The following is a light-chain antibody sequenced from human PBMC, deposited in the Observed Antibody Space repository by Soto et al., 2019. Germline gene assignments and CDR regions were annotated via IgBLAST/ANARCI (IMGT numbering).Light chain of an antibody. V-gene: IGKV3-15*01. Sequence: IVLPQSPAILSVSPGEGASLSCMASENVRTNVGWYQQKAGQAPRLLIYGASTRATGVPDRFSGSGSGTQFTLTISRLQSEDSAVYFCQQNNRWPHITFGQGTRLEIK. CDR2: GAS. J-gene: IGKJ5*01. CDR3: QQNNRWPHIT. CDR1: ENVRTN.